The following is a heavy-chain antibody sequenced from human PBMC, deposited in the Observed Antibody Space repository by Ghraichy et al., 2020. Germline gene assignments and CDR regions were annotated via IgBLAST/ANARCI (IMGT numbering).Heavy chain of an antibody. D-gene: IGHD3-10*01. CDR2: IIPIFGTA. J-gene: IGHJ6*02. CDR3: ARDSGNGSGSYSYYYYYYGMDV. Sequence: SVKVSCKASGGTFSSYAISWVRQAPGQGLEWMGGIIPIFGTANYAQKFQGRVTITADKSTSTAYMELSSLRSEDTAVYYCARDSGNGSGSYSYYYYYYGMDVWGQGTTVTVSS. CDR1: GGTFSSYA. V-gene: IGHV1-69*06.